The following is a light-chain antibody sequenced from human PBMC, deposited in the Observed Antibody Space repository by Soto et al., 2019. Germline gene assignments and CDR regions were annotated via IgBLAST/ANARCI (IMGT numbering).Light chain of an antibody. V-gene: IGKV3-11*01. Sequence: EIVLTQSPATLSLSPGERATLSCRASQSISSYLAWYQQKPGQAPRLLIHDASNRAPGIPARFSGSGSGTDFTLTISSLEPEDFAVYYCQQRSNWPPITFGQGTRLEN. CDR2: DAS. CDR1: QSISSY. J-gene: IGKJ5*01. CDR3: QQRSNWPPIT.